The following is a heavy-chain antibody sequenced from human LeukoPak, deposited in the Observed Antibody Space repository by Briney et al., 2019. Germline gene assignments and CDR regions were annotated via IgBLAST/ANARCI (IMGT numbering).Heavy chain of an antibody. CDR3: ARTRFGEGPYYYYMDV. CDR2: INPSGGST. V-gene: IGHV1-46*01. J-gene: IGHJ6*03. Sequence: ASVKVSCKASGYTFTSYYMHWVRQAPGQGLEWMGIINPSGGSTSYAQKFQGRVTMTRDTSTSTVYMELSSLRSEDTAVYYCARTRFGEGPYYYYMDVWGKGTTVTVSS. D-gene: IGHD3-10*01. CDR1: GYTFTSYY.